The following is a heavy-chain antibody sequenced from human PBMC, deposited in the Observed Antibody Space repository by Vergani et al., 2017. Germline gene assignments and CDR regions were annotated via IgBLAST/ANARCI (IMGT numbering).Heavy chain of an antibody. CDR2: TWYDGNNK. J-gene: IGHJ4*02. CDR3: AKNSGSGAPDY. Sequence: QVQLVESGGGVVQPGRSQRLSCAASGFTFNQYGMHWVRQAPGKGLEWVAVTWYDGNNKQYADSVKGRFTISRDNSKSTMYLQMNSLRDEDTGVYYCAKNSGSGAPDYWGQGTLVTVSS. CDR1: GFTFNQYG. D-gene: IGHD3-10*01. V-gene: IGHV3-33*06.